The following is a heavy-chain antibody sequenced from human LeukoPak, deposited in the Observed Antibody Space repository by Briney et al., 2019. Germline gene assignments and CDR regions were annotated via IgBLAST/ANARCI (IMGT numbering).Heavy chain of an antibody. CDR3: AKDRPDYGDSIDY. CDR1: GFTFSDYY. CDR2: LIGSSGST. Sequence: GGSLRLSCAASGFTFSDYYMSWIRQAPGKGLEWVSVLIGSSGSTYYADSVKGRFTISRDNSKNTLYLQMNSLRAEDTAVYYCAKDRPDYGDSIDYWGQGTLVTVSS. J-gene: IGHJ4*02. D-gene: IGHD4-17*01. V-gene: IGHV3-23*01.